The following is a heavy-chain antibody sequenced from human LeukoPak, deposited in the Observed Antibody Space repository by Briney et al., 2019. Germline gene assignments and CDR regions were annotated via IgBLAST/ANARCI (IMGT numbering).Heavy chain of an antibody. D-gene: IGHD2-2*01. CDR3: AKRGYCSSTSCPSLDP. CDR2: IRYDGSNK. CDR1: GFTFSSYG. J-gene: IGHJ5*02. Sequence: PGGSLRLSCAAPGFTFSSYGMHWVRQAPGKGLEWVAFIRYDGSNKYYADSVKGRFTISRDNSKNTLYLQMNSLRAEDTAVYYCAKRGYCSSTSCPSLDPWGQGTLVTVSS. V-gene: IGHV3-30*02.